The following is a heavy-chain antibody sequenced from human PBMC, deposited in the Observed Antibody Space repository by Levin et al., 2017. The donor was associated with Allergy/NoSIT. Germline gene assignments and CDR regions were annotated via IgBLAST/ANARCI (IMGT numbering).Heavy chain of an antibody. CDR3: ARRGTRDYYYYMDV. J-gene: IGHJ6*03. CDR2: IYPGDSDT. D-gene: IGHD1-1*01. Sequence: GGSLRLSCQGSGYSFTSYWIGWVRQMPGNGLEWMGIIYPGDSDTRYSPSFQGQVTISADKSISTAYLQWSSLKASDTAIYYWARRGTRDYYYYMDVWGKGTTVTVSS. V-gene: IGHV5-51*01. CDR1: GYSFTSYW.